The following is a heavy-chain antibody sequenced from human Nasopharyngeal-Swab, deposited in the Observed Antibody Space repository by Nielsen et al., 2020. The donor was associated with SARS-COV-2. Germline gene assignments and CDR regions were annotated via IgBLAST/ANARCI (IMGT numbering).Heavy chain of an antibody. V-gene: IGHV4-4*02. Sequence: VRQAAGKGLEWIGDINRSGSTYYNPSLKSRVTISVDTSKNQFSLKLSSVTAADTDVYYCARARYCSDCSWYFQVADYYGMDVWGQGTTVTVSS. D-gene: IGHD2-15*01. CDR2: INRSGST. CDR3: ARARYCSDCSWYFQVADYYGMDV. J-gene: IGHJ6*02.